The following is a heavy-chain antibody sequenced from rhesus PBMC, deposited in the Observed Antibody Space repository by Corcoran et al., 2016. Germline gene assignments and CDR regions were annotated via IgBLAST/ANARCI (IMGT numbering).Heavy chain of an antibody. V-gene: IGHV4S2*01. CDR3: ARISGSYYYFDY. J-gene: IGHJ4*01. Sequence: QVQLQESGPGLVKPSETLPLTCAVSGASISSSYWSWIRQAPGKGLEWIGRIYGSCGNTHYNPCLKSRFTSSIDTSKNQFSLKLSSVTAADTAVYYCARISGSYYYFDYCGQGVLVTVSS. CDR2: IYGSCGNT. D-gene: IGHD3-16*01. CDR1: GASISSSY.